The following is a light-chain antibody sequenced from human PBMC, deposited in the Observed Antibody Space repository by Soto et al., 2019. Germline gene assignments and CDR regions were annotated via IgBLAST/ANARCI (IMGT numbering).Light chain of an antibody. CDR1: QSVSSY. CDR3: QQRSA. J-gene: IGKJ5*01. CDR2: DAS. Sequence: EIVLTQSPDTLSLSPGERATLSCRASQSVSSYLAWYQQKPGQAPRLLIYDASNRATGIPARFSGSGSGTDFTLTISSLEPEDFAVYYCQQRSAFGQGTRLEIK. V-gene: IGKV3-11*01.